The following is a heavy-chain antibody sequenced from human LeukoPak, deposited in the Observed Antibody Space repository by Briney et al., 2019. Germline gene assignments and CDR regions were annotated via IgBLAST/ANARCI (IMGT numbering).Heavy chain of an antibody. CDR2: IFSNDEK. D-gene: IGHD2-15*01. Sequence: ESGPVLMKPTETLTLTCTVSGFSLSNARMGVSWIRQPPGKALEWLAHIFSNDEKSYSTSLKSRLTISKDTSKSQVVLTMTNMDPVDTATYYCARAIYCSGGSCYPNWFDPWGQGTLVTVSS. CDR3: ARAIYCSGGSCYPNWFDP. V-gene: IGHV2-26*01. CDR1: GFSLSNARMG. J-gene: IGHJ5*02.